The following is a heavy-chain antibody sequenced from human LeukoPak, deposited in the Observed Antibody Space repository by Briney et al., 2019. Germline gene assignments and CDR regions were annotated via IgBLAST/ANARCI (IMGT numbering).Heavy chain of an antibody. Sequence: GGSLTLSCAASGFTFSSYWMHWVRQAPGKGLVWVSRINSDGSSTSYADSVKGRLTISRDNAKNTLYLQMNSLTAEDTAVYYCARVRGYYSAYYFDYWGQGTLVTVSS. J-gene: IGHJ4*02. CDR2: INSDGSST. D-gene: IGHD5-18*01. CDR1: GFTFSSYW. CDR3: ARVRGYYSAYYFDY. V-gene: IGHV3-74*01.